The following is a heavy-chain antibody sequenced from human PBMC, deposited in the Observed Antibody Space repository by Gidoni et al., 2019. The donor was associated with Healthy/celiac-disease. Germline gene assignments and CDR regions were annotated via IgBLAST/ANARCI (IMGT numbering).Heavy chain of an antibody. D-gene: IGHD3-22*01. CDR1: GGSISSSHR. CDR2: IYHSGST. Sequence: QVQLQESGPGLVKPSGTLSLPCAASGGSISSSHRWSWVRQHPGKGLEWIGEIYHSGSTNYNPSLKSRVTISVDKSKNQFSLKLSSVTAADTAVYYCAKAPTYYYDSSVDDAFDIWGQGTMVTVSS. J-gene: IGHJ3*02. CDR3: AKAPTYYYDSSVDDAFDI. V-gene: IGHV4-4*02.